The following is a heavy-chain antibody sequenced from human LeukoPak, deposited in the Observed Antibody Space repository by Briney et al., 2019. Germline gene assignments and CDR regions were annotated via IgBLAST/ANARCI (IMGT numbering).Heavy chain of an antibody. CDR2: INPNSGGT. V-gene: IGHV1-2*06. Sequence: GASVKVSCKPSGYTFTSYDINWVRQAPGQGLEWMGRINPNSGGTNYAQKFQGRVTMTRDTSISTVYMELSRLRSDDTAVYYCARVGYYESSGYYEYWGQGTLVTVSS. CDR1: GYTFTSYD. J-gene: IGHJ4*02. D-gene: IGHD3-22*01. CDR3: ARVGYYESSGYYEY.